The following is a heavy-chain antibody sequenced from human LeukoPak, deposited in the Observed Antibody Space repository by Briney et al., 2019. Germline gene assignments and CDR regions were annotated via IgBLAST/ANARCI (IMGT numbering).Heavy chain of an antibody. J-gene: IGHJ6*02. CDR2: IKQDGREK. V-gene: IGHV3-7*05. CDR3: ARVSGGYYYFGMDV. D-gene: IGHD4-23*01. Sequence: GGSLRLSRAASGFTFSSYWLSWVTQAPGRGLECGANIKQDGREKYYVDAVKGRFTISRDNAQNSLYLQMNSLRAENTAVYYCARVSGGYYYFGMDVWGQGTTVTVSS. CDR1: GFTFSSYW.